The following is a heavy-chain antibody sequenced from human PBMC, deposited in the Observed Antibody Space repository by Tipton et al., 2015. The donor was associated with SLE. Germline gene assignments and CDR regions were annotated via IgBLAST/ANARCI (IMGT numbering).Heavy chain of an antibody. CDR1: GFTVSSNY. CDR3: ARDRGSGWFDFDY. CDR2: IYSGGST. D-gene: IGHD6-19*01. V-gene: IGHV3-53*04. J-gene: IGHJ4*02. Sequence: QLVQSGGGLVQPGGSLRLSCAASGFTVSSNYMSWVRQAPGKGLEWVSVIYSGGSTYYADSVKGRFTISRDNSKNTLYLQMNSLRAEDTAVYYCARDRGSGWFDFDYWGQGTLVTVPS.